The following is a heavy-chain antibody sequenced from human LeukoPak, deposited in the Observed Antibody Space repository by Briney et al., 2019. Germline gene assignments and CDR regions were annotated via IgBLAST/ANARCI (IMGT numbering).Heavy chain of an antibody. CDR1: GYTFTGYY. CDR3: ARDGGTIFGVVIIRAFDI. CDR2: INPNSGGT. J-gene: IGHJ3*02. V-gene: IGHV1-2*02. D-gene: IGHD3-3*01. Sequence: ASVEVSCKASGYTFTGYYMHWVRQAPGQGLEWMGWINPNSGGTNYAQKFQGRVTMTRDTSISTAYMELSRLRSDDTAVYYCARDGGTIFGVVIIRAFDIWGQGTMVTVSS.